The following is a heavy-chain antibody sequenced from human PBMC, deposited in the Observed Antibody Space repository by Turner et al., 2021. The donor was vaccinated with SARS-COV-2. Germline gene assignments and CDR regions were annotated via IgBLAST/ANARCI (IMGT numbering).Heavy chain of an antibody. CDR3: ARGHSSGWHQSGAFDI. CDR2: IYSGGST. CDR1: GFTVSSNY. D-gene: IGHD6-19*01. V-gene: IGHV3-53*01. Sequence: EVQLVESGGGLIQPGGSLRLSYAASGFTVSSNYMSWVRQAPGKGLEWVSVIYSGGSTYYADSVKGRFTISRDNSKNTLYLQMNSLRAEDTAVYYCARGHSSGWHQSGAFDIWGQGTMVTVSS. J-gene: IGHJ3*02.